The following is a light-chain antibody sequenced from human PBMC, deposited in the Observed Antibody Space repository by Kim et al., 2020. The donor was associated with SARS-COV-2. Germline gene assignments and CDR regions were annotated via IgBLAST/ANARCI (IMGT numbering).Light chain of an antibody. CDR2: VGTGGILG. Sequence: QPVLTQPPSASASLGASVTLTCTLNSGYSYYKVDCYQQRPGKGPRFVMRVGTGGILGSTGDGIPDRFSVLGSGLNRYLTIKNIQEEDDSAYHCGQTMAVGATSWVFGGGTQLTVL. J-gene: IGLJ3*02. CDR1: SGYSYYK. CDR3: GQTMAVGATSWV. V-gene: IGLV9-49*01.